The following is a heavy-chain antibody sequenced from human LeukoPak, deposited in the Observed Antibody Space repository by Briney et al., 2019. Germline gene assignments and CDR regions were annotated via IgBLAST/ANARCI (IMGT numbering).Heavy chain of an antibody. D-gene: IGHD3-22*01. V-gene: IGHV4-61*02. CDR2: IYTSGST. CDR3: ARRFSGYFVDAFDI. Sequence: SQTLSLTCTGSGGSISSGSYYWSWIRQPAGKGLEWIGRIYTSGSTNYNPSLESRVTISVDTSKNQFSLKLSSVTAADTAVYYCARRFSGYFVDAFDIWGQGTMVTVSS. CDR1: GGSISSGSYY. J-gene: IGHJ3*02.